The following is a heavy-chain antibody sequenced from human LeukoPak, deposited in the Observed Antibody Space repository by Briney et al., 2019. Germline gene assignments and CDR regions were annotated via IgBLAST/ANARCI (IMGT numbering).Heavy chain of an antibody. CDR1: GFTFSSYS. CDR3: ARDNDYYYYHMDV. CDR2: ISTTSTTK. V-gene: IGHV3-48*04. J-gene: IGHJ6*03. Sequence: GGSLRLSGAASGFTFSSYSMKWVRQAPGKGLEWVSYISTTSTTKDYADSVKGRFTISRDNAKNSLYLQRNSLRAEDTAVYYCARDNDYYYYHMDVWGNGTTVTVSS.